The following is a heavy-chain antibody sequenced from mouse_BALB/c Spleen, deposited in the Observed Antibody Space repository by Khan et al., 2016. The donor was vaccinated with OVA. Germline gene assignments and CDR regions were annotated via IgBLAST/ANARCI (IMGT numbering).Heavy chain of an antibody. D-gene: IGHD2-4*01. J-gene: IGHJ3*01. CDR1: GFSLTNYS. CDR3: ARRGYDYGRGALFAY. Sequence: QVQLKESGPGLVQPSQSLSITCTVSGFSLTNYSLHWVRQSPEKCLEWLGVIWSAGSTDYNAAFISRLTIRTDNSRSQVFFNMNSLQPNDTAIYXCARRGYDYGRGALFAYWGQGTLVTVSA. CDR2: IWSAGST. V-gene: IGHV2-2*02.